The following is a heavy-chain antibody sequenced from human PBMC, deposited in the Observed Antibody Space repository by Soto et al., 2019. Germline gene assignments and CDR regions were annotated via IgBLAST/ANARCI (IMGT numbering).Heavy chain of an antibody. J-gene: IGHJ3*02. CDR3: ARDRSRYCSSTSCYAYGAFDI. V-gene: IGHV3-33*01. CDR2: IWYDGSNK. CDR1: GFTFSSYG. D-gene: IGHD2-2*01. Sequence: QVQLVESGGGVVQPGRSLRLSCAASGFTFSSYGMHWVRQAPGKGLEWVAVIWYDGSNKYYADSVKGRFTISRDNSKNTLYLQMNSLRAEDTAVYYCARDRSRYCSSTSCYAYGAFDIWGQGTMVTVFS.